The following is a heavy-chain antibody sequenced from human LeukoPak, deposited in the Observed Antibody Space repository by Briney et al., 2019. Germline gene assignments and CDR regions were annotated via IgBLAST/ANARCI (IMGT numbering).Heavy chain of an antibody. Sequence: SETLSLTCAVYGGSFSGYYWGWIRQPPGKGLEWIGEISHSGSTNYNPSLKSRVAMSVDTFKNQFSLKLSSVTAADTAVYYCARGDQGLIIDYWGQGTLVTVFS. CDR3: ARGDQGLIIDY. CDR2: ISHSGST. D-gene: IGHD3-16*02. J-gene: IGHJ4*02. V-gene: IGHV4-34*01. CDR1: GGSFSGYY.